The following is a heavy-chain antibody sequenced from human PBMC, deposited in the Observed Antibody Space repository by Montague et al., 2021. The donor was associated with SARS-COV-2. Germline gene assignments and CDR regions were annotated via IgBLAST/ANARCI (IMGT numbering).Heavy chain of an antibody. CDR2: IYSGGST. J-gene: IGHJ3*02. CDR1: GFTVSSNY. D-gene: IGHD3-9*01. V-gene: IGHV3-66*01. CDR3: ARDPNQYDILTGSYRGYYAFDI. Sequence: SLRLSCAASGFTVSSNYMSWVRQAPWKGLEWVSVIYSGGSTNYADSVKGRFTISRDTSKNTPYLQMNSLRAEDTAVYYCARDPNQYDILTGSYRGYYAFDIWGKGKMVTVSS.